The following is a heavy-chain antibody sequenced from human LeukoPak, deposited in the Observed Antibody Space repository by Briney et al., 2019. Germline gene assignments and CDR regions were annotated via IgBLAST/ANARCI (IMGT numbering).Heavy chain of an antibody. D-gene: IGHD6-13*01. CDR2: IYYSGNT. Sequence: PSETLSLTCTVSGGSTSSYYWSWIRQPPGKGLEWIGYIYYSGNTNYNPSLKSRVTISVDTSKNQFSLKVSSVTAADTAVYYCARRRGQQLPWDHWGQGTLVTVSS. V-gene: IGHV4-59*08. J-gene: IGHJ4*02. CDR1: GGSTSSYY. CDR3: ARRRGQQLPWDH.